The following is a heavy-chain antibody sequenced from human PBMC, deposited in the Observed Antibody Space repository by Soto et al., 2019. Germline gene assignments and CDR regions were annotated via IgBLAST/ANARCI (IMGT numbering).Heavy chain of an antibody. CDR1: GFTFGSYA. CDR3: AKFRGPSYSYYSMDV. CDR2: ISGSGRTT. J-gene: IGHJ6*03. D-gene: IGHD3-16*01. V-gene: IGHV3-23*01. Sequence: EVQLLESGGGLVQPGGSLRLSCAASGFTFGSYAMNWLRQAPGRGLECVSFISGSGRTTYYADSVKGRFTVSRDNSQKTLYLQMNSLRAEDTALYYCAKFRGPSYSYYSMDVWSKGTTVTVSS.